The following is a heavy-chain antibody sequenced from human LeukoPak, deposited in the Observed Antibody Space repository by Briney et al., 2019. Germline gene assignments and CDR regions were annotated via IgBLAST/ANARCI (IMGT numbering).Heavy chain of an antibody. CDR1: GGSISSGDYS. CDR2: VYHSEGT. J-gene: IGHJ3*02. CDR3: AAKYDRGAFDI. D-gene: IGHD3-22*01. V-gene: IGHV4-30-2*01. Sequence: SQTLSLTCAVSGGSISSGDYSWSWIRQPPGKGLEWIGYVYHSEGTYYNPSLKSRVTISIDRSKNHFSLKLSSVTAADTAVYYCAAKYDRGAFDIWGQGTMVTVSS.